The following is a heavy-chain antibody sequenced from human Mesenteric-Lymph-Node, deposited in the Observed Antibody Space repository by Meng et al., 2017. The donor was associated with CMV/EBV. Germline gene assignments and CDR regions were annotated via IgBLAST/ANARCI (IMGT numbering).Heavy chain of an antibody. CDR3: ARGVQLGGLGFDY. CDR1: GYTFTGYY. Sequence: ASVKVSCKASGYTFTGYYMHWVRQAPGQGLEWMGWINPNSGGTNYAQKFQGRVTMTRDTSISTAYMELSSLRSEDTAVYYCARGVQLGGLGFDYWGQGTLVTVSS. CDR2: INPNSGGT. D-gene: IGHD6-6*01. V-gene: IGHV1-2*02. J-gene: IGHJ4*02.